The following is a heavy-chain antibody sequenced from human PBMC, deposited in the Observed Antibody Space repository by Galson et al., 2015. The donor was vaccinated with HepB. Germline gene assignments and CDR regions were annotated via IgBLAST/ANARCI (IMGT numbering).Heavy chain of an antibody. J-gene: IGHJ4*02. Sequence: SLRLSCAASGFTFSDYYMSWIRQAPGKGLEWVSYISSSSSYTNYADSVKGRFTISRDNAKNSLYLQMNSLRAEDTAVYYCARDRVRDDSSHFDYWGQGTLVTVSS. CDR3: ARDRVRDDSSHFDY. V-gene: IGHV3-11*06. CDR2: ISSSSSYT. CDR1: GFTFSDYY. D-gene: IGHD3-22*01.